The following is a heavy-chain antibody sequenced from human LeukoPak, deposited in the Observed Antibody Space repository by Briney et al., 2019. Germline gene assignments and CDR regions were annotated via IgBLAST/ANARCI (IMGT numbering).Heavy chain of an antibody. CDR2: INHSGST. V-gene: IGHV4-34*01. Sequence: TASETLSLTCAVYGGSFSGYYWSWIRQPPGKGLEWIGEINHSGSTNYNPSLKSRVTISVDTSKNQFSLKLSSVTAADTAVYYCARGIKETTVTTGPLDYWGQGTLVTVSS. CDR1: GGSFSGYY. J-gene: IGHJ4*02. CDR3: ARGIKETTVTTGPLDY. D-gene: IGHD4-17*01.